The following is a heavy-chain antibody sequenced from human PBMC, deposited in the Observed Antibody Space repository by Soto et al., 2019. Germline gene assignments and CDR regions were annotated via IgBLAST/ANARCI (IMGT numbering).Heavy chain of an antibody. Sequence: QVHLVQSGAEVKRPGASVKVSCEASGYTSTTYDINWVRQASGQGLEWMGCVNPSSGNTVYAQKFHGRVTMTRDTSISTAYMELSSLKSDDTAIYYCARASMYIWNDHWGQGTLVTVSS. CDR2: VNPSSGNT. V-gene: IGHV1-8*01. CDR3: ARASMYIWNDH. D-gene: IGHD1-20*01. J-gene: IGHJ5*02. CDR1: GYTSTTYD.